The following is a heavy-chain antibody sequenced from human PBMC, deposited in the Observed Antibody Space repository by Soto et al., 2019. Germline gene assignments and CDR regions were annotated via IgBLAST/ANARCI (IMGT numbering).Heavy chain of an antibody. Sequence: PGGSLRLSCAASGFTFSDYYMSWIRQAPGKGLEWISYISGSTSYTNYADSVKGRFTISRDNAKNSLYLQMNSLRAEDTAVYYCARDRNYGDFDYWGQGTLVTVSS. CDR1: GFTFSDYY. CDR3: ARDRNYGDFDY. D-gene: IGHD4-17*01. V-gene: IGHV3-11*06. J-gene: IGHJ4*02. CDR2: ISGSTSYT.